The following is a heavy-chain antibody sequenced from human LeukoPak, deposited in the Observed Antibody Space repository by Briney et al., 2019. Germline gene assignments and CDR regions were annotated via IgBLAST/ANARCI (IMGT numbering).Heavy chain of an antibody. D-gene: IGHD3-3*01. J-gene: IGHJ6*02. Sequence: GASVKVSCKASGYTFTSYDINWVRQATGQGLEWMGWMNPNSGNTGYAQKFQGRVTMTRNTSISTAYMELSSLRSDDTAVYYCARDVYYDFWSGPTPYGMDVWGQGTTVTVSS. V-gene: IGHV1-8*01. CDR3: ARDVYYDFWSGPTPYGMDV. CDR2: MNPNSGNT. CDR1: GYTFTSYD.